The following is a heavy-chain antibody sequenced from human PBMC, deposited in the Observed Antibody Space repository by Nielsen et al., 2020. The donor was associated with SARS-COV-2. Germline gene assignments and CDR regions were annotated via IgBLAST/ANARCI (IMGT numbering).Heavy chain of an antibody. D-gene: IGHD5-18*01. Sequence: SETLSLTCAVYGGSFSGYYWSWIRQPPGKGLGWIGEINHSGSTNYNPSLKSRVTISVDTSKNQFSLKLSSVTAADTAVYYCARDTKIQLWLGPFDYWGQGTLVTVSS. J-gene: IGHJ4*02. CDR3: ARDTKIQLWLGPFDY. V-gene: IGHV4-34*01. CDR2: INHSGST. CDR1: GGSFSGYY.